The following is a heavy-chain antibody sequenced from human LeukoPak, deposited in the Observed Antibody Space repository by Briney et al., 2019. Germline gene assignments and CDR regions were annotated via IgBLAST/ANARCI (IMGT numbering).Heavy chain of an antibody. CDR1: GYTFTGYY. Sequence: ASVEVSCKASGYTFTGYYMHWVRQAPGQGLEWMGWINPNSGGTNYAQKFQGRVTMTRDTSISTAYMELSRLRSDDTAVYYCARDPYYDFWSGAYYYYMDVWGKGTTVTVSS. CDR2: INPNSGGT. CDR3: ARDPYYDFWSGAYYYYMDV. V-gene: IGHV1-2*02. D-gene: IGHD3-3*01. J-gene: IGHJ6*03.